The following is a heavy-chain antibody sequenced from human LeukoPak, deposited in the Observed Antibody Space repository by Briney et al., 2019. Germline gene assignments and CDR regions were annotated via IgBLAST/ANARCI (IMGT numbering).Heavy chain of an antibody. CDR1: GITLMSYT. Sequence: GGSLRLSCSGSGITLMSYTIHWVRRAPGKGLEWVLYIPGGSGTIHYADSVRGRFTISRGNAKNSLYLQMNNLRVEDTAIYYCAREGPDYWGQGTLVTVSS. CDR2: IPGGSGTI. V-gene: IGHV3-48*01. CDR3: AREGPDY. J-gene: IGHJ4*02.